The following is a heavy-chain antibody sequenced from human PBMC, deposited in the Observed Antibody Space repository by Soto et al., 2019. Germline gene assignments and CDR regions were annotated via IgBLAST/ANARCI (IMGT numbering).Heavy chain of an antibody. CDR1: GGSISSSNW. J-gene: IGHJ5*02. V-gene: IGHV4-4*02. CDR2: IYHSGST. CDR3: ARDRPYYYGSGSNNWFDP. D-gene: IGHD3-10*01. Sequence: SETLSLTCAVSGGSISSSNWWSWVRQPPAKGLEWIGEIYHSGSTNYNPSLKSRVTISVDKSKNQFSLNLSSVTAADTALYYCARDRPYYYGSGSNNWFDPWGQGTLVTVSS.